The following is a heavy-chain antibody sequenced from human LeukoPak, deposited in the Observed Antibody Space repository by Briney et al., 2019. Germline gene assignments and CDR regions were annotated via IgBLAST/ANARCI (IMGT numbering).Heavy chain of an antibody. CDR2: IYPRDGST. CDR3: ARYTMDNWFDP. Sequence: ASVKVSCKASGYTFTSNYIHWVRQAPGQGLEWMGMIYPRDGSTSYAQKFQGRVTITADESTSTAYMELSSLRSEDTAVYYCARYTMDNWFDPWGQGTLVTVSS. D-gene: IGHD3-10*01. V-gene: IGHV1-46*01. J-gene: IGHJ5*02. CDR1: GYTFTSNY.